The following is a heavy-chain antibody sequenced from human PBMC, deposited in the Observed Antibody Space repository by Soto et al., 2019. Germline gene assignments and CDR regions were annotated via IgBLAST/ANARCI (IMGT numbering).Heavy chain of an antibody. V-gene: IGHV3-21*01. CDR1: LFTFNRYS. D-gene: IGHD3-22*01. J-gene: IGHJ4*02. CDR2: VTSSSSSM. Sequence: GSLRLSCAASLFTFNRYSMNWVRQSPGKGLEWVSSVTSSSSSMLYADSVKGRFTISRDDARDSLFLQMNSLRADGTAVYYCAREADFASSGYVLDYRGKGTLVTVSS. CDR3: AREADFASSGYVLDY.